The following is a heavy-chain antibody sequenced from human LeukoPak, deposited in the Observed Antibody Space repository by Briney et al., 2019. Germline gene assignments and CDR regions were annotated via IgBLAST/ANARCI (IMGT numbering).Heavy chain of an antibody. J-gene: IGHJ4*02. CDR3: ARLMTTILDY. Sequence: GGSLRLSCAASGFTFSDYYMSWIPQAPGKGLEWVSYISGTSHYTNYADSVKGRFTISRDNAKNSVYLQMNSLRAEDTAVYYCARLMTTILDYWGQGTLVTVSS. D-gene: IGHD5-24*01. V-gene: IGHV3-11*06. CDR1: GFTFSDYY. CDR2: ISGTSHYT.